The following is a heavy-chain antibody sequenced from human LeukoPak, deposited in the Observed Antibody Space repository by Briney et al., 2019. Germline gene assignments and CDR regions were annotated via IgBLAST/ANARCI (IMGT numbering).Heavy chain of an antibody. Sequence: ASVKVSCKASGYTFNGFYLHWVRQAPGQGLEWMGIINPSGGRTNYAQKFQGRVTMTRDTSTSAVYMELSSLRSEDTAMYYCARDNTAGGPFDYWGQGTLVTVSS. J-gene: IGHJ4*02. CDR2: INPSGGRT. CDR1: GYTFNGFY. CDR3: ARDNTAGGPFDY. D-gene: IGHD6-13*01. V-gene: IGHV1-46*02.